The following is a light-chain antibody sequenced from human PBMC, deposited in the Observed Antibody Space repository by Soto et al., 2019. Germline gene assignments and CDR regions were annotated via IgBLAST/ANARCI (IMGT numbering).Light chain of an antibody. J-gene: IGKJ5*01. Sequence: DIQMTQSPSSLSASVGDRVTITCQASMDIITLLNWYQEKPGQTPKLLIFDDSNLEVGVPSRFSGGGSGTQFTLTSASLQPEDVATYYCQQYENLPITFGQGTRLASK. V-gene: IGKV1-33*01. CDR3: QQYENLPIT. CDR2: DDS. CDR1: MDIITL.